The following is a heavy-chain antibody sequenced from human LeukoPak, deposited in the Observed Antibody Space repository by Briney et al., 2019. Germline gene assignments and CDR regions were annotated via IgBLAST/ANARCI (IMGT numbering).Heavy chain of an antibody. CDR2: INPGGSSI. J-gene: IGHJ4*02. D-gene: IGHD1-14*01. CDR1: GFTFSSYW. CDR3: ARSNQADDY. V-gene: IGHV3-74*01. Sequence: QPGRSLRLSCAASGFTFSSYWMHWVRQVPGKGLVWVARINPGGSSITYADSVKGRFTISRGNAKNTLYLQMDSLRAEDTGVYYCARSNQADDYWGQGTLVTVSS.